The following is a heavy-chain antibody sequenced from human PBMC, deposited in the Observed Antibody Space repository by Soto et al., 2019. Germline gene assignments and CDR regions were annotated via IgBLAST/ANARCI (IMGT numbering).Heavy chain of an antibody. V-gene: IGHV4-39*01. CDR1: GGSISSSNFY. D-gene: IGHD3-22*01. Sequence: QLQLQESGPGLVKPSETLSLTCTVSGGSISSSNFYWGWIRQPPGKGLEWIGTIYYTGSTFYYPSLKSRVTISVDTSKKQFSLKLSSVTATDTAVYYCARHDSYYDSFGYPDYWGRGTLVTVSS. J-gene: IGHJ4*02. CDR3: ARHDSYYDSFGYPDY. CDR2: IYYTGST.